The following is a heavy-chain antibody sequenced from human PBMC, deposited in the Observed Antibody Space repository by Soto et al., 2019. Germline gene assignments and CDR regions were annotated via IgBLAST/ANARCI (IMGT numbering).Heavy chain of an antibody. D-gene: IGHD3-16*01. Sequence: PGGSLRLSCAASGFTFSSYAMSWVRRAPGKGLEWVSAISGSGGSTYYADSVKGRFTISRDNSKNTLYLQMNSLRAEDTAVYYCAKCCREVSITDAFDIWGQGTMVTVSS. CDR1: GFTFSSYA. V-gene: IGHV3-23*01. CDR2: ISGSGGST. CDR3: AKCCREVSITDAFDI. J-gene: IGHJ3*02.